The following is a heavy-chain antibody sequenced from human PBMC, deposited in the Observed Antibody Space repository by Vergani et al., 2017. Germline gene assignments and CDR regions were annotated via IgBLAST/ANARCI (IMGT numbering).Heavy chain of an antibody. CDR2: IHPADSDT. J-gene: IGHJ4*02. CDR1: GSSFTNYW. D-gene: IGHD3-22*01. CDR3: ARLYGRDSSGSKYFDY. Sequence: EVQLVQSGAEVKKPGESLKISCQISGSSFTNYWIGWVRQMPGKGLEWMGIIHPADSDTRYSPSFQGQVTISVDKSISTDYLQRSSLRASDSAMYYCARLYGRDSSGSKYFDYWGQGTLVTVSS. V-gene: IGHV5-51*01.